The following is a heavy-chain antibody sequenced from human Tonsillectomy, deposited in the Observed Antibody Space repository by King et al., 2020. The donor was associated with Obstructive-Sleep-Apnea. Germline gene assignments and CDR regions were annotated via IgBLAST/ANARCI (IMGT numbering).Heavy chain of an antibody. CDR1: GYSISSGHY. J-gene: IGHJ4*02. Sequence: VQLQESGPGLVKPSETLSLTCTVSGYSISSGHYWGWVRLPPGKGLEWIGSIYHSGSTYYNPSLKSRVTISVDTSKNQCSLKLSSVTAADTAVFHLARGRAQTGSAGHFFDHWGQGTLVTVSS. CDR3: ARGRAQTGSAGHFFDH. CDR2: IYHSGST. D-gene: IGHD1-1*01. V-gene: IGHV4-38-2*02.